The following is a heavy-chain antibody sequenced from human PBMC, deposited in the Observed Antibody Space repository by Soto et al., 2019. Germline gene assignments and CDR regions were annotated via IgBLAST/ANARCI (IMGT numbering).Heavy chain of an antibody. Sequence: SETLSLTXTVSGAALSSGGYFYTWVRQPPGKGLEWLGYIYYSGGTNYNPSLKSRVTISLDKSKSQFSLRLISVTAADTAFYYCTREQSDDNYFDPWGQGTLVTVSS. CDR1: GAALSSGGYF. CDR3: TREQSDDNYFDP. D-gene: IGHD6-19*01. J-gene: IGHJ5*02. V-gene: IGHV4-61*08. CDR2: IYYSGGT.